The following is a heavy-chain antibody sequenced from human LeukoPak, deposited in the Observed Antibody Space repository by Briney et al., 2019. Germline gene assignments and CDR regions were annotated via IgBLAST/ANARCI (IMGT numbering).Heavy chain of an antibody. CDR3: ARDPSAITMVRGVIHMFDP. V-gene: IGHV1-18*01. Sequence: ASVKVSCKASGYTFTTYGISWVRQAPGQGLEWMGWISAYDGNTNYAQKFQGRVTMTTDTFTTTAYMELRSLRSDDTAVYYCARDPSAITMVRGVIHMFDPWGQGTLVTVSS. D-gene: IGHD3-10*01. CDR2: ISAYDGNT. CDR1: GYTFTTYG. J-gene: IGHJ5*02.